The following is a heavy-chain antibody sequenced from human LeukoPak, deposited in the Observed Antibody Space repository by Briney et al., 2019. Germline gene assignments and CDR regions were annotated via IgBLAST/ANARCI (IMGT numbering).Heavy chain of an antibody. Sequence: ASVKVSCKASGGTFSSYAISWVRQAPGQGLEWMGGIVPIFGAANYAQKFQGRVTITADESTSTAYMELSGLRSEDTAVYYCARDVFLCGGDCYSWSAVDYWGQGTLVTVSS. CDR2: IVPIFGAA. D-gene: IGHD2-21*02. CDR1: GGTFSSYA. CDR3: ARDVFLCGGDCYSWSAVDY. J-gene: IGHJ4*02. V-gene: IGHV1-69*13.